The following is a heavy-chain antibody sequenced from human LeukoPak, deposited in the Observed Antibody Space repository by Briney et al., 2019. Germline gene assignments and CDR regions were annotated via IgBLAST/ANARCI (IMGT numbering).Heavy chain of an antibody. V-gene: IGHV3-23*01. D-gene: IGHD3-22*01. CDR3: AKQATEYYDSSNYFSDY. Sequence: PGGSLRLSCAASGFTFSSYAMSWVRQAPGKGLEWVSIITGSGDDTYYADSVKGRFTISRDNSKNKLFLQMNSLRAEDTAVYYCAKQATEYYDSSNYFSDYWGQGTLVTVSS. CDR2: ITGSGDDT. J-gene: IGHJ4*02. CDR1: GFTFSSYA.